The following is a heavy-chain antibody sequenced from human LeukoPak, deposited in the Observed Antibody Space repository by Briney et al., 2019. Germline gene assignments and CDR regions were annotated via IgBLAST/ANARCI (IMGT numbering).Heavy chain of an antibody. CDR2: INHSGST. CDR3: ARVLRYYYYMDV. V-gene: IGHV4-34*01. Sequence: SETLSLTCAVYGGSFSGYYWSWIRQPPGKGLEWIGEINHSGSTNYNPSLKSQVTMSVDTSKNQFSLKLSSVTAADTAVYYCARVLRYYYYMDVWGKGTTVTVSS. J-gene: IGHJ6*03. CDR1: GGSFSGYY. D-gene: IGHD2-8*01.